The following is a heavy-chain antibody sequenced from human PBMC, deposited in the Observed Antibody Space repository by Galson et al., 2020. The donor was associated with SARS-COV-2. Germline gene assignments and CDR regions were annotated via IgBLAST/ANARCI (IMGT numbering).Heavy chain of an antibody. CDR2: IHWDDDK. J-gene: IGHJ4*02. D-gene: IGHD5-12*01. CDR3: ARYRLTYFDY. Sequence: SGPTLVKPTQTLTLTCTVSVFSLSTTTAAVGWIRQPPGKALEWLALIHWDDDKRYSPSLKDRLTITKDTSKNQVVLTMTSVDPVDTATYYCARYRLTYFDYWGQGTLVSVSS. CDR1: VFSLSTTTAA. V-gene: IGHV2-5*02.